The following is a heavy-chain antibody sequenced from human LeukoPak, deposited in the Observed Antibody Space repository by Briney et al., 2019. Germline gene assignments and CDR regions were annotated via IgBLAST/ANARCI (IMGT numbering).Heavy chain of an antibody. Sequence: GGSLRLSCAASGFTFSSYSMNWVRQAPGKGLEWVSYISSSGSTIYYADSVKGRFTISRDNAKNSLYLQMNSLRAEDTAVYYCARDDPTVVTRFIDYWGQGTLVTVSS. D-gene: IGHD4-23*01. CDR2: ISSSGSTI. J-gene: IGHJ4*02. CDR3: ARDDPTVVTRFIDY. V-gene: IGHV3-48*04. CDR1: GFTFSSYS.